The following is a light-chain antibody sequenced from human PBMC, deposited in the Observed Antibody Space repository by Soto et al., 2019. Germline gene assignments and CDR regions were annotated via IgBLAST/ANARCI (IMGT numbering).Light chain of an antibody. CDR2: AAS. CDR1: PSVSSSY. CDR3: QQYGSSLFT. V-gene: IGKV3-20*01. Sequence: EIVLTQSPGTLSLSPGERATLSCRASPSVSSSYLAWYQQKPGQAPRLLIYAASGRATGIPDRFSGSGSGTDFTLTISRLEPEDFAVYYCQQYGSSLFTFGPGTKVDIK. J-gene: IGKJ3*01.